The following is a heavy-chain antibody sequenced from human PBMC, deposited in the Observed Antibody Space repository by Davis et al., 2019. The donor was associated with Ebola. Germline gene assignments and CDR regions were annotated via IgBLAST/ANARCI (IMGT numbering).Heavy chain of an antibody. CDR1: GFTFSSYA. CDR2: VTSDGRSA. CDR3: AKDLGSGYPRLYGLDV. V-gene: IGHV3-30*04. J-gene: IGHJ6*02. D-gene: IGHD3-22*01. Sequence: PGGSLRLSCAASGFTFSSYAMHWVRQAPGKGLEWVAFVTSDGRSAYYVDSVEGRFTISRDNSKNTLYLEMRGLRVEDAAMYYCAKDLGSGYPRLYGLDVWGQGTSVTVSS.